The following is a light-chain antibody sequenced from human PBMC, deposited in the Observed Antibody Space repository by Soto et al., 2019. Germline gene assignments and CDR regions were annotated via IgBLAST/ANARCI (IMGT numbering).Light chain of an antibody. V-gene: IGLV2-11*01. CDR3: CSYAGGFYV. CDR2: DVS. Sequence: QSALTQPRSVSGSPGQSVTISCTGTSSDVGGYNYVSWYQQHPGKAPKLMIFDVSKRPSGVPDRFSGSKSGSTASLTISGLQADDEADYCCCSYAGGFYVVGTGTKLTVL. CDR1: SSDVGGYNY. J-gene: IGLJ1*01.